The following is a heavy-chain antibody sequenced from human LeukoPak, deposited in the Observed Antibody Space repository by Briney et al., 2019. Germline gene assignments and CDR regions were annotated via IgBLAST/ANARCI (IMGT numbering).Heavy chain of an antibody. V-gene: IGHV4-59*01. J-gene: IGHJ6*02. Sequence: SETLSLTCTVSGSITSYYWSWIRQPPGKGLEWIGHSYYTGSPNYNPSLKSRVTISVDTSKNQFSLKLSSVTAADTAVYYCARGIAAAGTGSRYYYGMDVWGQGTTVTVSS. CDR2: SYYTGSP. CDR3: ARGIAAAGTGSRYYYGMDV. D-gene: IGHD6-13*01. CDR1: GSITSYY.